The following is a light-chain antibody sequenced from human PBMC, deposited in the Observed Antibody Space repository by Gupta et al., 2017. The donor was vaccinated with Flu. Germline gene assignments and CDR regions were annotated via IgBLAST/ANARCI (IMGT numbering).Light chain of an antibody. CDR1: QGISNY. CDR2: AIS. J-gene: IGKJ3*01. Sequence: DVQMTQSPSSLSASVGDRVTISCRASQGISNYLAWYQQKPGKVPRLLISAISSLQSGVPSRFSDSGSGRDFTLTITSLQPEDVATNYCRHDNSAPCTFGHGTKVDVK. CDR3: RHDNSAPCT. V-gene: IGKV1-27*01.